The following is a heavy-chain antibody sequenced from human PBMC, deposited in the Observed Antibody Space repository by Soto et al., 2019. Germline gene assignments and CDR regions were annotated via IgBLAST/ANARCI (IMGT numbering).Heavy chain of an antibody. CDR3: ARDKFPGLFDY. Sequence: QVQLQQWGAGLLKPSETLSLTCAVYGGSFSGYYWTWIRQPPGTGLEWIGEINHSGSTNYNPSLKSRVTISVDTSKNQFSLKLTSVTAADTAVYYCARDKFPGLFDYWGQGTLVTVSS. J-gene: IGHJ4*02. CDR1: GGSFSGYY. CDR2: INHSGST. V-gene: IGHV4-34*01.